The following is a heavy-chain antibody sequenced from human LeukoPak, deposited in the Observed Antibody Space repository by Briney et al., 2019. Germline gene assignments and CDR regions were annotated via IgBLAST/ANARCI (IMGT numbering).Heavy chain of an antibody. D-gene: IGHD5-24*01. Sequence: GGSLRLSCAASGFTFSSYGMHWVRQAPGKGLEWVADISDDGTNKYYVDSVKGRFTISRDNSKKTLYLQMNSLRAEDTAVYYCARPSRDGWFDPWGQGTLVTVSS. CDR1: GFTFSSYG. V-gene: IGHV3-30*03. CDR3: ARPSRDGWFDP. CDR2: ISDDGTNK. J-gene: IGHJ5*02.